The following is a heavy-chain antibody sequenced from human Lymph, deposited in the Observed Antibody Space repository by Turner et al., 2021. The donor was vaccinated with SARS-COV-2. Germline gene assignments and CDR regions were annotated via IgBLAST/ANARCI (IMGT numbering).Heavy chain of an antibody. CDR1: GYTFTGYY. Sequence: QVQLAQSGAEVKKPGASVKVPCKASGYTFTGYYMHWVRQAPGQGLEWMGWINPNSGGTNYAQKFQGRVTMTRDTSISTAYMELSRLRSDDTAVYYCARDVERYNDFWSGYSGGYGLDVWGQGTTVTVSS. J-gene: IGHJ6*02. V-gene: IGHV1-2*02. D-gene: IGHD3-3*01. CDR3: ARDVERYNDFWSGYSGGYGLDV. CDR2: INPNSGGT.